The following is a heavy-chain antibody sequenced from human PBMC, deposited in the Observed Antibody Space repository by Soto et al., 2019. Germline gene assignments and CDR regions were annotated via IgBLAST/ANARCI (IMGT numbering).Heavy chain of an antibody. CDR2: IKQDGSEK. CDR1: GFTFSSYW. D-gene: IGHD3-16*01. J-gene: IGHJ6*02. CDR3: ARMGGGLLGYYYYYGMDV. V-gene: IGHV3-7*01. Sequence: EVQLVESGGGLVQPGGSLRLSCAASGFTFSSYWMSWVRQAPGKGLEWVANIKQDGSEKYYVDSVKGRFTISRDNAKNSLYLQMNSLRAEDTAVYYCARMGGGLLGYYYYYGMDVWGQGTTVTVSS.